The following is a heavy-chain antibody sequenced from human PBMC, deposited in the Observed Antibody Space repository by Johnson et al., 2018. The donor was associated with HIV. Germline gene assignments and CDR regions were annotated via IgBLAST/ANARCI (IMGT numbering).Heavy chain of an antibody. CDR2: IWPDGGNN. D-gene: IGHD3-22*01. V-gene: IGHV3-33*08. CDR1: RFTFNDYG. CDR3: ARDRGQWLLGMSDAFDI. Sequence: QMQLVESGGGVIRPGGSLRLSCAASRFTFNDYGMNWVRQAPGKGLEWVGCIWPDGGNNFYADSVKGRFTISRDNSKNTLYLQMNSLRAEDTAVYYCARDRGQWLLGMSDAFDIWGQGTMVTVSS. J-gene: IGHJ3*02.